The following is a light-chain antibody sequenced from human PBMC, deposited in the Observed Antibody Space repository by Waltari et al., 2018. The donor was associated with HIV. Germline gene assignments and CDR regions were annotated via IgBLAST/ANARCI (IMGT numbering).Light chain of an antibody. J-gene: IGKJ1*01. CDR3: QQYNDWPRT. Sequence: EVVMTQSPATLSGSPGERAALACRASQSVSSNLAWYQQKPGQAPRLLIYAASTRATGVPVRISGSGSGTEFTLTISSLQSEDFAVYYCQQYNDWPRTFGQGTKVEIK. CDR1: QSVSSN. CDR2: AAS. V-gene: IGKV3-15*01.